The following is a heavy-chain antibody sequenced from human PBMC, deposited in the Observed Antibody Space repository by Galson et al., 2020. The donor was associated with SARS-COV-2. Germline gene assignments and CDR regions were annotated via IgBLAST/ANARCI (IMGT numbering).Heavy chain of an antibody. CDR3: ARETEMATFNYFDY. V-gene: IGHV1-2*04. CDR2: INPNTGGT. J-gene: IGHJ4*02. Sequence: ASVKVSCKTSGYTFTAYYIHWVRQAPGQGLEWIGWINPNTGGTNYAQTFQGWVTMTRDTSISTAYMALSRLKSDDTAVYYCARETEMATFNYFDYWGQGTLVTVSS. CDR1: GYTFTAYY. D-gene: IGHD5-12*01.